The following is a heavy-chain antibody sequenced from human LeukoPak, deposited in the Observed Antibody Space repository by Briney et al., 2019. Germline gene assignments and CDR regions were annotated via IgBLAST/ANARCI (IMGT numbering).Heavy chain of an antibody. Sequence: ASVKVSCKASGYTFTSYDINWVRQATGQELEWMGWMNPNSGNTGYAQKFQGRVTMTRNTSISTAYMELSSLRSEDTAVYYCARGDRYSSSWYRGPIYYFDYWGQGTLVTVSS. V-gene: IGHV1-8*01. D-gene: IGHD6-13*01. CDR3: ARGDRYSSSWYRGPIYYFDY. J-gene: IGHJ4*02. CDR1: GYTFTSYD. CDR2: MNPNSGNT.